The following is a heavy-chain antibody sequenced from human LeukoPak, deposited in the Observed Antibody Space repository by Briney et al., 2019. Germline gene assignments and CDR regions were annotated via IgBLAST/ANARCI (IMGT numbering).Heavy chain of an antibody. J-gene: IGHJ3*02. CDR1: GGSISSYY. V-gene: IGHV4-59*01. CDR3: ASDITMVRGAPGAFDI. D-gene: IGHD3-10*01. CDR2: ICYSGST. Sequence: SETLSLTCTVSGGSISSYYWSWIRQPPGKGLEWIGYICYSGSTNYNPSLKSRVTISVDTSKNQFSLKLSSVTAADTAVYYCASDITMVRGAPGAFDIWGQGTMVTVSS.